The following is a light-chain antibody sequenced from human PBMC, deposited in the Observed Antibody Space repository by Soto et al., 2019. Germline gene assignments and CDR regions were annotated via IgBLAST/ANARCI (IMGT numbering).Light chain of an antibody. Sequence: DIPMTQSPSSLSASLGDRVTITCRASQGISKYLAWYQQKPGKVPKLLIYAASTLQSGVPSRFSGSGSGTDFTLTISSLQPEDVASYYCQKYNSAPLTFDGGTKVEIK. V-gene: IGKV1-27*01. CDR1: QGISKY. CDR2: AAS. J-gene: IGKJ4*01. CDR3: QKYNSAPLT.